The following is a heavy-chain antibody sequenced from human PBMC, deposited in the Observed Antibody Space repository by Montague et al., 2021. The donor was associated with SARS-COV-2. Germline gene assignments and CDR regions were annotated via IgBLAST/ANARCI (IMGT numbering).Heavy chain of an antibody. J-gene: IGHJ4*02. CDR2: IKQDGSEK. CDR3: ARIPDYYDYIWGSFDY. Sequence: SLRLSCAASGFTFSSYWMSWVRQAPGKGLEWVANIKQDGSEKYYVDSVKGRFTISRDNAKNSLYLQMNSLRAEDTAVYYCARIPDYYDYIWGSFDYWGQGTLVTVSS. CDR1: GFTFSSYW. V-gene: IGHV3-7*03. D-gene: IGHD3-16*01.